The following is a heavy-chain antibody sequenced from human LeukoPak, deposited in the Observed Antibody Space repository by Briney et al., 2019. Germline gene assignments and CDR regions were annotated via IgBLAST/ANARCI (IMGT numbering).Heavy chain of an antibody. Sequence: GGSLRLSCAASGFTFSKHWMHWVRQAPGKGLVWVSRINSDGSSTTYADSVKGRFTISRDNAKNTLYLQMNSLKTEDTAVYYCTRGRGYSYGWIGEKLLDYWGQGTLVTVSS. CDR2: INSDGSST. V-gene: IGHV3-74*01. D-gene: IGHD5-18*01. CDR3: TRGRGYSYGWIGEKLLDY. CDR1: GFTFSKHW. J-gene: IGHJ4*02.